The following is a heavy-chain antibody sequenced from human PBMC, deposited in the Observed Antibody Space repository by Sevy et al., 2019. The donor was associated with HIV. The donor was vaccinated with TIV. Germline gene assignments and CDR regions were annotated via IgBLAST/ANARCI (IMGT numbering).Heavy chain of an antibody. Sequence: SETLSLTCAVYGESFSGFYWSWIRQPPGKGLEWIGDIIPAGITNYNPSLKSRVTISIDTSKNQFSLKMNSVIAADTAVYYCARGQWEHPYWGQGTQVTVSS. D-gene: IGHD1-26*01. CDR3: ARGQWEHPY. V-gene: IGHV4-34*01. CDR1: GESFSGFY. J-gene: IGHJ4*02. CDR2: IIPAGIT.